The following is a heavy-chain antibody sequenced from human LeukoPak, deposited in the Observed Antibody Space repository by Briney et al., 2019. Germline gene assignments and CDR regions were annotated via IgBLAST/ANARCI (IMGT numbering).Heavy chain of an antibody. CDR3: ARLSEVRHGSWYPDY. V-gene: IGHV4-34*01. CDR1: GGSFSGHY. Sequence: SETLSLTCVVYGGSFSGHYWSWIRQPPGKGLEWIGSIYYSGSTYYNPSLKSRVTISVDTSKNQFSLKLSSVTAADTAVYYCARLSEVRHGSWYPDYWGQGTLVTVSS. J-gene: IGHJ4*02. D-gene: IGHD6-13*01. CDR2: IYYSGST.